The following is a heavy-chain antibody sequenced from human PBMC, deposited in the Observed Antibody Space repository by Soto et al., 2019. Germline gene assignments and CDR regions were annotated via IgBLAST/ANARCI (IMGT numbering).Heavy chain of an antibody. CDR3: ARELLFYDSDGFSWDDAFDI. V-gene: IGHV4-30-2*01. CDR1: GGSLSSSAYS. CDR2: IYQSGST. J-gene: IGHJ3*02. D-gene: IGHD3-22*01. Sequence: LSLTCAVSGGSLSSSAYSWSWIRQPPGKGLEWIGFIYQSGSTYYNPSLKSRVTMSLDRPKNQFSLKLSSVTAADTAVYYCARELLFYDSDGFSWDDAFDIWGQGTMVTVSS.